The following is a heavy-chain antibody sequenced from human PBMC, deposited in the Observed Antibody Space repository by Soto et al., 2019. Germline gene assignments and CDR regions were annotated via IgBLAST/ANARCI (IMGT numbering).Heavy chain of an antibody. Sequence: SETLSLTCTVSGGSISSYYWSWIRQPPGKGLEWIGYIYYSGSTNYNPSLKSRVTISVDTSKNQFSLKLSSVTAADTAVYYCARSLRGYSGYDYYFDYWGQGTLVTVSS. D-gene: IGHD5-12*01. V-gene: IGHV4-59*08. CDR2: IYYSGST. J-gene: IGHJ4*02. CDR1: GGSISSYY. CDR3: ARSLRGYSGYDYYFDY.